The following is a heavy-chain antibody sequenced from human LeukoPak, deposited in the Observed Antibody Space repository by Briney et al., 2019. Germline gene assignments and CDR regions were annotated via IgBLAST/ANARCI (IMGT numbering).Heavy chain of an antibody. D-gene: IGHD4-17*01. J-gene: IGHJ6*03. V-gene: IGHV3-20*04. CDR3: ARDSRLRGNYYYYYYMDV. CDR1: GFTFDDYG. CDR2: INWNGGST. Sequence: GGSLRLSCAASGFTFDDYGMSWVRQAPRKGLEWVSGINWNGGSTGYADSVKGRFTISRDNAKNSLYLQMNSLRAEDTALYYCARDSRLRGNYYYYYYMDVWGKGTTVTVSS.